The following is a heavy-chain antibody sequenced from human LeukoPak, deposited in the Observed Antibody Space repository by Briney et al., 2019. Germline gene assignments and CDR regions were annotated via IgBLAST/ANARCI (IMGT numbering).Heavy chain of an antibody. CDR2: IYPGDSDT. CDR1: GYSFTNYW. CDR3: ATSRRSGWYFDY. Sequence: GESLKISCKTSGYSFTNYWIGWVRQMPGKGPEWMGIIYPGDSDTRYSPSFQGQVSISADKSISTAYLQWSSLKASDTAMYYCATSRRSGWYFDYWGQGTLVTVSS. V-gene: IGHV5-51*01. J-gene: IGHJ4*02. D-gene: IGHD6-19*01.